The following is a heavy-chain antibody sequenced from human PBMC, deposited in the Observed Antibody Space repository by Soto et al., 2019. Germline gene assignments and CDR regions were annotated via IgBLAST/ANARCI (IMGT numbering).Heavy chain of an antibody. CDR1: GFTFSSYG. Sequence: QVQLVESGGGVVQPGRSLRLSCAASGFTFSSYGMHWVRQAPGKGLEWVAVISYDGSNKYYADSVKGRFTISRDNSKNTLYLQMNSLRAEDTAVYYCARGVDTAMVFDYWGQGTLVTVSS. CDR2: ISYDGSNK. J-gene: IGHJ4*02. V-gene: IGHV3-30*03. D-gene: IGHD5-18*01. CDR3: ARGVDTAMVFDY.